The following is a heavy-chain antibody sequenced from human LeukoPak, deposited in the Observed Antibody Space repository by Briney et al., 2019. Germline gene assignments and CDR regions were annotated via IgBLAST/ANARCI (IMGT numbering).Heavy chain of an antibody. V-gene: IGHV3-11*01. D-gene: IGHD3-10*01. J-gene: IGHJ6*02. CDR3: ARSHYYGLDV. CDR2: ISGSGTDI. Sequence: PGGSLRLSCAASGFSFSDHYMRWIRQAPGTGLEWVSSISGSGTDIYYADSVKGRFTISRDNAKNSLYLHMSSLRGEDTAVYYCARSHYYGLDVWGQGTTDTVS. CDR1: GFSFSDHY.